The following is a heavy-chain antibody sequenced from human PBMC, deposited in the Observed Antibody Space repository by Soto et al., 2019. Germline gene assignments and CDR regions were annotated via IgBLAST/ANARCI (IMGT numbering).Heavy chain of an antibody. Sequence: GGSLRLSCAASGFTFSSYVMHWVRQAPGKGLEWVAVIWYDGINKYYADSVKGRFTISRDNSKNTLYLQMNSLRAEDTAVYYCARDAIVVVVAASYGMDVWGQG. V-gene: IGHV3-33*01. D-gene: IGHD2-15*01. CDR3: ARDAIVVVVAASYGMDV. CDR1: GFTFSSYV. J-gene: IGHJ6*02. CDR2: IWYDGINK.